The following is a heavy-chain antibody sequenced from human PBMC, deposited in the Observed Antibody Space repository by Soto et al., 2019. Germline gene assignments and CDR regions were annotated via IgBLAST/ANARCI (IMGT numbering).Heavy chain of an antibody. CDR1: GGSISSGGYY. Sequence: SETLSLTCTVSGGSISSGGYYWSWIQQPPGKGLEWIGYIYYSGSIKYNPSLKSRVTTSIDTSKNQFSLRLTSVTAADTAVYYCARGPWNADFDYWGQGIVVTVSS. CDR3: ARGPWNADFDY. D-gene: IGHD1-1*01. J-gene: IGHJ4*02. V-gene: IGHV4-61*08. CDR2: IYYSGSI.